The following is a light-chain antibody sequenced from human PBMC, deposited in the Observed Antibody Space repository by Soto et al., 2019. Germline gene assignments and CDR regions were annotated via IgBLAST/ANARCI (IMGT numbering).Light chain of an antibody. CDR1: SSDVGSYHL. V-gene: IGLV2-23*01. CDR3: CSYAGTSTYV. CDR2: EGS. J-gene: IGLJ1*01. Sequence: QSALTQPASVSGSPGQSITISCTGTSSDVGSYHLVSWYQQHPGKAPKLMIYEGSKRPSGVSNRFSGSKYPNTASLTISGLRAEDEADYYCCSYAGTSTYVFGTGTKVTVL.